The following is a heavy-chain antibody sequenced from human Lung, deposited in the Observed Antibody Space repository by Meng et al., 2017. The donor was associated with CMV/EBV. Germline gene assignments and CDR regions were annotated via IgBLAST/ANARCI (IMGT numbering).Heavy chain of an antibody. CDR1: GFTFRNYG. V-gene: IGHV3-30*02. J-gene: IGHJ4*02. Sequence: GESXKISCTASGFTFRNYGVHWVRQAPGKGLEWVAFIWTNGGTKFYADSVDGRFSIYRDNSRNVVYLQMDSLRPGDTAIYYCVRDSIRWYFDFWGPGALVTVSS. CDR2: IWTNGGTK. D-gene: IGHD6-13*01. CDR3: VRDSIRWYFDF.